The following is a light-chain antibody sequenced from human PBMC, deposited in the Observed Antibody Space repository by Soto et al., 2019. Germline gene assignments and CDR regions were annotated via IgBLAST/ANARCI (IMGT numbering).Light chain of an antibody. CDR2: EGS. V-gene: IGLV2-23*03. Sequence: QSALTQPASVSGSPGQSITISCTGTSSDVGSYNLVSWYQQHPGKAPKPMIYEGSTRPSGVSNRFSGSKSGNTASLTISGLQAEDEADYYCCSYAGSTTIVVFGGGPKVTVL. CDR3: CSYAGSTTIVV. CDR1: SSDVGSYNL. J-gene: IGLJ2*01.